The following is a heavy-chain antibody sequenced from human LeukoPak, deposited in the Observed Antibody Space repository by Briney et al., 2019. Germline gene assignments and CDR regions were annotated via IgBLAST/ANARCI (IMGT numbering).Heavy chain of an antibody. CDR1: GYTFTSYD. Sequence: ASVKVSCKASGYTFTSYDINWVRQATGQGLEWMGWMNPNSGNTGYAQKFQGRVTLTRNTSISTAYMELSSLRSEDTAVYYCARVRYFDWQNPPSDYWGQGTLVTVSS. V-gene: IGHV1-8*01. D-gene: IGHD3-9*01. J-gene: IGHJ4*02. CDR3: ARVRYFDWQNPPSDY. CDR2: MNPNSGNT.